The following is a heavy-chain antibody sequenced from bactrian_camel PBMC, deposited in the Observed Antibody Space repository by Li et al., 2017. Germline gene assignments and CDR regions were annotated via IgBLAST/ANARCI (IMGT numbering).Heavy chain of an antibody. Sequence: VQLVESGGGSVQAGGSLRLSCVVSGVDLNRDLAWFRQAPGKLREGIAAINRGVITEYEESVKGRFTITKENAKNPVMVYLQMPTLIPDDTAMYYCAAGSWVAGSLDEHDYVHWGQGTQVTFS. CDR3: AAGSWVAGSLDEHDYVH. CDR2: INRGVIT. CDR1: GVDLNRD. D-gene: IGHD6*01. J-gene: IGHJ4*01. V-gene: IGHV3S53*01.